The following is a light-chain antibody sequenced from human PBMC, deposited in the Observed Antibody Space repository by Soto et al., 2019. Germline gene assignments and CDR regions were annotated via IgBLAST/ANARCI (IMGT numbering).Light chain of an antibody. CDR3: QQYGSSPTYS. V-gene: IGKV3-20*01. CDR1: QSVSSNY. J-gene: IGKJ2*03. CDR2: DAT. Sequence: EIVLTQSPATLSLSPGERATLSCRASQSVSSNYLAWYQQKPGQAPRLLIYDATSRATGIPDRFSGSGSGTAVTLTISRLEPEDFAVYSGQQYGSSPTYSFGQGTQLE.